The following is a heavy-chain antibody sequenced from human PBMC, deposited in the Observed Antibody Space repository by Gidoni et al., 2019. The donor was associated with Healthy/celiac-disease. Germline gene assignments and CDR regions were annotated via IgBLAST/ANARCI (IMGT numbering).Heavy chain of an antibody. D-gene: IGHD5-18*01. J-gene: IGHJ6*02. CDR3: ARGGRGYSYGPYYYYYGMDV. V-gene: IGHV4-34*01. CDR1: GGSFSGYY. CDR2: INHSGST. Sequence: QVQLQQWGAGLLKPSETLSLTCAVYGGSFSGYYWSWIRQPPGKGLEWIGEINHSGSTNYNPSLKSRVTISVDTSKNQFSLKLSSVTAADTAVYYCARGGRGYSYGPYYYYYGMDVWGQGTTVTVSS.